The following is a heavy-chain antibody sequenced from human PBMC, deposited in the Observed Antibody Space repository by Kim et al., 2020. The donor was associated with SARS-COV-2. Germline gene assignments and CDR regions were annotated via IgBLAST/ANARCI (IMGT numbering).Heavy chain of an antibody. D-gene: IGHD3-9*01. CDR2: IYSGGST. CDR1: GFTVSSNY. V-gene: IGHV3-66*01. Sequence: GGSLRLSCAASGFTVSSNYMSWVRQAPGKGLEWVSVIYSGGSTYYADSVKGRFTISRDNSKNTLYLQMNSLRAEDTAVYYCASWLTIFFRDPQAFPGDYGRQETLDTVSS. CDR3: ASWLTIFFRDPQAFPGDY. J-gene: IGHJ4*02.